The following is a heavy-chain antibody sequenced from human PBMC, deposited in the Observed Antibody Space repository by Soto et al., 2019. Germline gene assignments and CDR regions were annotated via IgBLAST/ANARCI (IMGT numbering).Heavy chain of an antibody. Sequence: GGSLSLSCAASGFIVGSTYMSWVRQAPGKGLEWVSVIYSGGSTYYADSVKGRFTISRDNSKNTLYLQMNSLRAEDTAVYYCARVGTRYYGMDVWGQGTTVTVSS. V-gene: IGHV3-53*01. CDR3: ARVGTRYYGMDV. CDR2: IYSGGST. CDR1: GFIVGSTY. J-gene: IGHJ6*02. D-gene: IGHD1-7*01.